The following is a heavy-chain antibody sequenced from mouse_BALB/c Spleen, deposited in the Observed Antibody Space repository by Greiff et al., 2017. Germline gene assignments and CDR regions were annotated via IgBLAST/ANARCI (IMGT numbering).Heavy chain of an antibody. D-gene: IGHD1-1*01. CDR3: ARGYYYGSSYYFDY. CDR1: GFTFSSYA. J-gene: IGHJ2*01. V-gene: IGHV5-6-5*01. CDR2: ISSGGST. Sequence: EVQLVESGGGLVKPGGSLKLSCAASGFTFSSYAMSWVRQTPEQRLEWVASISSGGSTYYPDSVKGRTTISRDNARNILSLQMSSLRSEDTAIYYCARGYYYGSSYYFDYWGQGTTLTVSS.